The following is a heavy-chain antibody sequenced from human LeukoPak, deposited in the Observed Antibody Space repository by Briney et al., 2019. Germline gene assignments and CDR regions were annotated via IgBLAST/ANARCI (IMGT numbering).Heavy chain of an antibody. Sequence: PGRSLRLSCAASGFTFSSYAMHWVRQAPGKGLEWVAVISYDGSNKYYADSVKGRFTISRDNSKNTLYLRMNSLRAEDTAVYYCARDGTGGGYYLFDYWGQGTLVTVSS. J-gene: IGHJ4*02. CDR3: ARDGTGGGYYLFDY. V-gene: IGHV3-30-3*01. CDR1: GFTFSSYA. CDR2: ISYDGSNK. D-gene: IGHD3-22*01.